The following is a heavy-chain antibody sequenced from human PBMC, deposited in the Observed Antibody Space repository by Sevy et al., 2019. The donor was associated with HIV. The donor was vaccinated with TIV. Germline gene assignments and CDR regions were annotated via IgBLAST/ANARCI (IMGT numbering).Heavy chain of an antibody. Sequence: SETLSLTCTVSGGSISSGGYYWSWIRQHPGKGLEWIGYIYYSGSTYYNPSLKRRVTISVDTSKNQFSLKLSSVTAADTAVYYCARASTFSLRFLEWPEGFDYWGQGTLVTVSS. CDR2: IYYSGST. V-gene: IGHV4-31*03. CDR1: GGSISSGGYY. D-gene: IGHD3-3*01. J-gene: IGHJ4*02. CDR3: ARASTFSLRFLEWPEGFDY.